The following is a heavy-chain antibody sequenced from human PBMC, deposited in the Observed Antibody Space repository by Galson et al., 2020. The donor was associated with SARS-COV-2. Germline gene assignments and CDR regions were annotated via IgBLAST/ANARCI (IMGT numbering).Heavy chain of an antibody. Sequence: GGSLRLSCAASGFTFSSYGMHWVRQAPGKGLEWVAVISYDGSNKYYADSVKGRFTISRDNSKNTLYLQMNSLRAEDTAVYYCAKDTSGWYPNDAFDIWGQGTMVTVSS. CDR1: GFTFSSYG. J-gene: IGHJ3*02. CDR2: ISYDGSNK. CDR3: AKDTSGWYPNDAFDI. D-gene: IGHD6-19*01. V-gene: IGHV3-30*18.